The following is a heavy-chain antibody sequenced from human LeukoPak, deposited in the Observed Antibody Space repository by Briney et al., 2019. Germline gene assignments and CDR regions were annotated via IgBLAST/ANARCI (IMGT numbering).Heavy chain of an antibody. J-gene: IGHJ3*02. CDR2: ISGSGGST. Sequence: GGSLRLSCAASGFTFSSYAMSWVRQAPGKGLEWVSAISGSGGSTYYADSVKGRFTISRDNSKNTLYLQMNSLRAEDTAVYYCALSEDSVLMLYAWGAFDIWGQGTMVTVSS. V-gene: IGHV3-23*01. CDR1: GFTFSSYA. D-gene: IGHD2-8*01. CDR3: ALSEDSVLMLYAWGAFDI.